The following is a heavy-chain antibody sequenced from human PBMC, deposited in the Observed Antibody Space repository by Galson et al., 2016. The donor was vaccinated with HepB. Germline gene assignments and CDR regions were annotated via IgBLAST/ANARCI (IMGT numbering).Heavy chain of an antibody. Sequence: PALVKPTQTHTLTCNLSGFSLSTSAMSVSWIRQPPGKALEWVARIDWDDDKYYSTSLKSRLTISKDTSNNQVVLTMTNMDSVDTATYYCARPYCTSSGCCYDASDIWGQGTMVTVSS. J-gene: IGHJ3*02. CDR1: GFSLSTSAMS. D-gene: IGHD2-2*01. CDR3: ARPYCTSSGCCYDASDI. CDR2: IDWDDDK. V-gene: IGHV2-70*10.